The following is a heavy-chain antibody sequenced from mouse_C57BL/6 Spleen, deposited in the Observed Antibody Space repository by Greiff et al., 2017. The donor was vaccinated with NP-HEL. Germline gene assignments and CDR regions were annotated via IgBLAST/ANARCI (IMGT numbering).Heavy chain of an antibody. D-gene: IGHD2-3*01. CDR2: ICMGGST. V-gene: IGHV2-2*01. CDR3: ARYDQAMDY. Sequence: QVQLQQSLRGRGKASQSLSITCTVSGFSLTSYGVQWVGQSLGKGLEWRGVICMGGSTDYNAAFISRLSISKDNSKSQVFFKMNSLQADDTAIYYCARYDQAMDYWGQGTSVTVSS. CDR1: GFSLTSYG. J-gene: IGHJ4*01.